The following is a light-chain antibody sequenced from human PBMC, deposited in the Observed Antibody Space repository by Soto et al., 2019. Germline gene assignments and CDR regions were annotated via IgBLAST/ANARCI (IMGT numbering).Light chain of an antibody. CDR3: QQSFPCPLT. Sequence: DIQMTQSPSSLSASVGDRVTITCRASQSIFNYVNCYQQKPGKAPELLIYGASCLHSGAQSWCSGSVSGTDFTLTISRLQPEVFATYYWQQSFPCPLTFGQGTQVEIK. V-gene: IGKV1-39*01. CDR1: QSIFNY. J-gene: IGKJ1*01. CDR2: GAS.